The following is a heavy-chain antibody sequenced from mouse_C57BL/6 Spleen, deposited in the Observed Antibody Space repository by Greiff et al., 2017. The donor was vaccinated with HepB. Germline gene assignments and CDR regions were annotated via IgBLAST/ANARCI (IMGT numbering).Heavy chain of an antibody. J-gene: IGHJ4*01. D-gene: IGHD2-1*01. CDR1: GFSLTSYG. CDR3: AKKRGNFTFYYAMDY. CDR2: IWRGGST. Sequence: VQRVESGPGLVQPSQSLSITCTVSGFSLTSYGVHWVRQSPGKGLEWLGVIWRGGSTDYNAAFMSRLSITKDNSKSQVFFKMNSLQADDTAIYYCAKKRGNFTFYYAMDYWGQGTSVTVSS. V-gene: IGHV2-5*01.